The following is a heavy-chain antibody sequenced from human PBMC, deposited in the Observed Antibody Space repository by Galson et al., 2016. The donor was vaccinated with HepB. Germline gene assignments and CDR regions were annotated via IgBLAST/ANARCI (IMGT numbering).Heavy chain of an antibody. CDR2: ISYDGSDR. CDR3: AKDQRVLRYFDWFGYYFDY. CDR1: GFIFDDYG. D-gene: IGHD3-9*01. Sequence: SLRLSCAASGFIFDDYGFHWVRQAPGRGLTWVAVISYDGSDRFYADSVRGRFTISRDNSLNTVYLQMNSLRAEDTAVYYCAKDQRVLRYFDWFGYYFDYWGQGTLVTVSS. V-gene: IGHV3-30*18. J-gene: IGHJ4*02.